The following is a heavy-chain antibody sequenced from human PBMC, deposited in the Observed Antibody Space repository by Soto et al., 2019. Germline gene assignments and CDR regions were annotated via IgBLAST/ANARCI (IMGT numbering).Heavy chain of an antibody. J-gene: IGHJ4*02. CDR2: ISGSGGST. CDR3: AKARAQYYDFWSGYPVDY. V-gene: IGHV3-23*01. Sequence: EVQLLESGGGLVQPGGSLRLSCAASGFTFSSYAMSWVRQAPGKGLDWVSAISGSGGSTYYADSVKGRFTISRDNSKNTLYLQMNSLRAEDTAVYYCAKARAQYYDFWSGYPVDYWGQGTLVTVSS. D-gene: IGHD3-3*01. CDR1: GFTFSSYA.